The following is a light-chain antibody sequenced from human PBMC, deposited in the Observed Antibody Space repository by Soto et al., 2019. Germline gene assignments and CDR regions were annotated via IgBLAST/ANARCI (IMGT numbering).Light chain of an antibody. CDR3: QTWDTGIVV. CDR1: SGPSSYA. CDR2: LHSDGSH. Sequence: QLVLTQSPSASASLGASVKLTCTLSSGPSSYAIAWHQQRPEKGPRFLMKLHSDGSHTKGDGIPDRFLGSSSGAERYLTISSLKSEDEADYYCQTWDTGIVVFGGGTKVTVL. V-gene: IGLV4-69*01. J-gene: IGLJ2*01.